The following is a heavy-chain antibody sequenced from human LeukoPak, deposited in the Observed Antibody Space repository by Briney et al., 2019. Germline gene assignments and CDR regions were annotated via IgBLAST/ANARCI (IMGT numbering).Heavy chain of an antibody. CDR3: ARDEDYYDSSGWDY. D-gene: IGHD3-22*01. V-gene: IGHV3-48*04. Sequence: GGSLRLSCAASGFTFSSYSMNWVRQAPGMGLEWVSYISSSSSTIYYADSVKGRFTISRDNAKNSLYLQMNSLRAEDTAVYYCARDEDYYDSSGWDYWGQGTLVTVSS. CDR1: GFTFSSYS. CDR2: ISSSSSTI. J-gene: IGHJ4*02.